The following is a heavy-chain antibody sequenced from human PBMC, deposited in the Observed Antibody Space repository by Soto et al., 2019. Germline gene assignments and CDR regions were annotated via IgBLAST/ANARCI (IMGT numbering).Heavy chain of an antibody. D-gene: IGHD6-19*01. Sequence: QVQLVQSGAEMKKPGASVKVSCKPSGYPFTRYHVTWVRQAPGQGLEWMGWMNPDSGSTDYALKFQGRLTMTRNTSMSTAYLELRSLTSEDTAIYYCARGRFIIKGSDSGWSIAQWGQGTQVSVSS. CDR1: GYPFTRYH. J-gene: IGHJ4*02. V-gene: IGHV1-8*01. CDR3: ARGRFIIKGSDSGWSIAQ. CDR2: MNPDSGST.